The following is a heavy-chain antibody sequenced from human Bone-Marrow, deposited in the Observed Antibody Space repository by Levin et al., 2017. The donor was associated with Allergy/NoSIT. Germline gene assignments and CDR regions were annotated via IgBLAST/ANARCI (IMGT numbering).Heavy chain of an antibody. Sequence: PLASVKVSCAASGFTFSTFAMNWVRQAPGKGLEWVSAISNSGGLTYYADSVKGRFTISRDNSKNTLYLQLNSLRAEDTAVYYCTKDQLRTSGWYLMEYWGQGTLVTVSS. CDR2: ISNSGGLT. V-gene: IGHV3-23*01. CDR1: GFTFSTFA. D-gene: IGHD6-19*01. CDR3: TKDQLRTSGWYLMEY. J-gene: IGHJ4*02.